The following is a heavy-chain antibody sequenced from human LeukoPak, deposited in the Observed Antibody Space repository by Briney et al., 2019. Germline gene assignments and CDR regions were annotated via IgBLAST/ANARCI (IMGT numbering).Heavy chain of an antibody. J-gene: IGHJ4*02. D-gene: IGHD2-8*01. V-gene: IGHV4-59*01. CDR1: GGSISSYY. CDR3: ARVRRFNGPYNVYFGY. CDR2: MQYTGST. Sequence: SETLSLTRTVSGGSISSYYWSWVRQPPGKGLEWIAYMQYTGSTSYNPSLKSRVTISPDSSNSQLSLELKSVTAADTAVYFCARVRRFNGPYNVYFGYWGQGTLVTVCS.